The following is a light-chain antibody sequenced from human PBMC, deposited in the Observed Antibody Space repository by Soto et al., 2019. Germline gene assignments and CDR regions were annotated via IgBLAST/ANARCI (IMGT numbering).Light chain of an antibody. J-gene: IGKJ4*01. Sequence: EIVLSQSPGTLCLSPGERATHSGSASQSVRSGYFAWYQQKPGQAPRLLIFAVSSRATGIPDRFSGTGSGTDFTLTISRLEPEDFALYYCQQYGNSPLTFGGGTKVDIK. CDR1: QSVRSGY. V-gene: IGKV3-20*01. CDR2: AVS. CDR3: QQYGNSPLT.